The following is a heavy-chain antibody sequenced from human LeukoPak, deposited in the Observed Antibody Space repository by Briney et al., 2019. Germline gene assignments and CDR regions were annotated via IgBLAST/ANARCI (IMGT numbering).Heavy chain of an antibody. J-gene: IGHJ4*02. CDR2: IKQDGSEK. V-gene: IGHV3-7*01. CDR1: GFRFSSYW. Sequence: PGGSLRLSCAASGFRFSSYWMSWVRQAPGKGLEWVANIKQDGSEKYHVDSVKGRFTISRDNAKNSLYLQMNSLRADDTAVYFCARDGHPFDLWGRGTLVTVSS. CDR3: ARDGHPFDL.